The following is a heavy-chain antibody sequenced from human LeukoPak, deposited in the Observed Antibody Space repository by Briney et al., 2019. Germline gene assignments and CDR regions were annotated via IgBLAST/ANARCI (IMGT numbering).Heavy chain of an antibody. CDR3: AKDPKSLPPYYYDSSGPHYYMDV. J-gene: IGHJ6*03. CDR2: IRYDGSNK. Sequence: GGSLRLSCAASGFTFTSYGMHWVRQAPGKGLEWVAFIRYDGSNKYYADSVKGRFTISRDNSKNTLYLQMNSLRAEDTAVYYCAKDPKSLPPYYYDSSGPHYYMDVWGKGTTVTVSS. CDR1: GFTFTSYG. D-gene: IGHD3-22*01. V-gene: IGHV3-30*02.